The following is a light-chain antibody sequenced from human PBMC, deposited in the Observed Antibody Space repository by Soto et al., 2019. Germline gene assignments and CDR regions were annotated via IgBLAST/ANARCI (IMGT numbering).Light chain of an antibody. V-gene: IGKV1-16*01. CDR2: AAS. CDR1: QNINNY. Sequence: DIQMTQSPSSLSASVGDRVTITCRASQNINNYLNWYQQKPGKAPRLMIYAASTLQRGVPSRFSGSGSGTEFTLTISSLQPDDFATYYCQQYNSYRTFGQGTKGDIK. J-gene: IGKJ1*01. CDR3: QQYNSYRT.